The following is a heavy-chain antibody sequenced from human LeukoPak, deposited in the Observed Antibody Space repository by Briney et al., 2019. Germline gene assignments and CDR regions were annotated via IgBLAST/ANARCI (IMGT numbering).Heavy chain of an antibody. V-gene: IGHV3-48*02. CDR1: GFIFSSYS. Sequence: PGGSLDLSCEASGFIFSSYSMKGARQPPGKGGEGISYIRSNSEVKFYADSVKGRFTISRDDGKSSLYLHMNSLRDEDTAVYYCARGRQLTARSALDVWGRGTTVVVSS. D-gene: IGHD1-1*01. CDR2: IRSNSEVK. CDR3: ARGRQLTARSALDV. J-gene: IGHJ6*02.